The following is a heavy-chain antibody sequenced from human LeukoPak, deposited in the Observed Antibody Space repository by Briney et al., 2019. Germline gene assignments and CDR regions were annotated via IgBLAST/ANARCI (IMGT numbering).Heavy chain of an antibody. D-gene: IGHD6-13*01. Sequence: PSETLSLTCTVSGGSISSSSNYWGWIRQPPGKGLEWIGSIYYSGSTYYNPSLRSRVTISVDTSKNQFSLKLSSVTAADTAVYSCARGSIAAADNYDYWGQGTLVTVSS. CDR1: GGSISSSSNY. CDR3: ARGSIAAADNYDY. V-gene: IGHV4-39*01. J-gene: IGHJ4*02. CDR2: IYYSGST.